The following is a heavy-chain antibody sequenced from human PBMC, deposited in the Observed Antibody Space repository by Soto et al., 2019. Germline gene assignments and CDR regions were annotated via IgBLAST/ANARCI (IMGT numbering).Heavy chain of an antibody. CDR2: INPNSGGT. D-gene: IGHD6-13*01. J-gene: IGHJ4*02. CDR1: GYTFTVYY. V-gene: IGHV1-2*02. CDR3: ERRQLLHVAAALDY. Sequence: ASVKVSCKASGYTFTVYYMHWVRQAPGQGLEWIGWINPNSGGTNYAQKFQGRVTMTRDTSISTAYVELSRLRSDDPAVYYCERRQLLHVAAALDYWGQGTQVTVSS.